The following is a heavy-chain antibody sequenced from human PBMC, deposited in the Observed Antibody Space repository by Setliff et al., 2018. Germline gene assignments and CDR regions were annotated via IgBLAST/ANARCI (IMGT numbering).Heavy chain of an antibody. CDR1: AVGFSSYW. D-gene: IGHD3-16*01. CDR2: ISQDGSEK. J-gene: IGHJ3*02. CDR3: ANDVRGGVYEI. V-gene: IGHV3-7*01. Sequence: GGSLRLSCAASAVGFSSYWMSWVRQAPGKGPEWLAQISQDGSEKYYVDSVKGRLTISRDNAKNSLYLQMNSLRVEDTAVYYCANDVRGGVYEIWGQGTMVTVSS.